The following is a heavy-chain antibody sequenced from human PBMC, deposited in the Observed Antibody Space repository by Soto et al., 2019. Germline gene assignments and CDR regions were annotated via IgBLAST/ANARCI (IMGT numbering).Heavy chain of an antibody. CDR1: GFTFSSYW. V-gene: IGHV3-7*01. Sequence: GGSLRLSCAASGFTFSSYWMSWVRQAPGKGLEWVANIKQDGSEKYYVDSVKGRFTISRDNAKNSLYLQMNSLRAEDTAVYYCARKNIVVVPAAMMLDYYYYMDVWGKGTTVTVSS. CDR3: ARKNIVVVPAAMMLDYYYYMDV. CDR2: IKQDGSEK. D-gene: IGHD2-2*01. J-gene: IGHJ6*03.